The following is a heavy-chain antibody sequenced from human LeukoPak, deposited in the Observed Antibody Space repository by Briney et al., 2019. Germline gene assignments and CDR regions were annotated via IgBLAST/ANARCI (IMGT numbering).Heavy chain of an antibody. V-gene: IGHV1-24*01. CDR2: FDPEDGET. J-gene: IGHJ3*02. CDR1: GYTLTELS. CDR3: ATEYSSGWYGDAFDI. Sequence: ASAKVSCKVSGYTLTELSMHWVRQAPGKGLEWMGGFDPEDGETIYAQKFQGRVTMTEDTSTDTAYMELSSLRSEDTAVYYCATEYSSGWYGDAFDIWGQGTMVTVSS. D-gene: IGHD6-19*01.